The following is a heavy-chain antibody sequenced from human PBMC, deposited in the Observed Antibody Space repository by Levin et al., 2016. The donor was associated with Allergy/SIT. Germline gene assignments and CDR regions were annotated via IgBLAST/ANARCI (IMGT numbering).Heavy chain of an antibody. J-gene: IGHJ4*02. V-gene: IGHV4-34*01. CDR3: ARDRGCTSSSCNPLGY. Sequence: SETLSLTCAVHGASFGDYYWSWIRQSPGKGLEWIGEINHRGITNFSPSFRSRVSMSLDTSKMQFSLKLYSVTAADTAVYYCARDRGCTSSSCNPLGYWGQGTLVTVSS. CDR2: INHRGIT. CDR1: GASFGDYY. D-gene: IGHD2-2*01.